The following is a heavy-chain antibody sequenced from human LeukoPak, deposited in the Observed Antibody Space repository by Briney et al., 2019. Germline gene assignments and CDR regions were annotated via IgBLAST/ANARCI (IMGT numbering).Heavy chain of an antibody. CDR2: IWYDGSNK. CDR3: ARVYCGGDCSSFQH. J-gene: IGHJ1*01. D-gene: IGHD2-21*02. V-gene: IGHV3-33*01. Sequence: GRSLRLSCAASGFTFSSYGMHWVRQAPGKGLEWVAVIWYDGSNKYYADSVKGRFTISRDNSKNTLYLQMNSLRAEDTAVYYCARVYCGGDCSSFQHWGQGALVTVSS. CDR1: GFTFSSYG.